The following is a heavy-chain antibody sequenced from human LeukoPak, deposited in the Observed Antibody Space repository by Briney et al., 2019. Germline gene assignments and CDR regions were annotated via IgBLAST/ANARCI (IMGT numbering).Heavy chain of an antibody. Sequence: PLETLSLTCTVSGGSLSSSSYYWGWIRQPPGKGLEWIGSMYYSGSTYYNPSLKSRVTISVDTSKNQFSLKLSSVTAADTAVYYCARLPLVATLGDYWGQGTLVTVSS. CDR1: GGSLSSSSYY. J-gene: IGHJ4*02. V-gene: IGHV4-39*01. D-gene: IGHD5-12*01. CDR2: MYYSGST. CDR3: ARLPLVATLGDY.